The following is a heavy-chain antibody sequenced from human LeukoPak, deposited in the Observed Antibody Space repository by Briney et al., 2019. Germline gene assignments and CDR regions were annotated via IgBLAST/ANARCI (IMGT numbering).Heavy chain of an antibody. CDR1: GGPISSYY. CDR2: IYYRGST. D-gene: IGHD3-10*01. CDR3: ASRTYYGSGPDY. V-gene: IGHV4-59*01. J-gene: IGHJ4*02. Sequence: SETLSLTCTVSGGPISSYYWSWIRQPPGKGLEWIGYIYYRGSTNYNPSLKSRVTISVDTSKNQFSLRLTSVTAADTAMYYCASRTYYGSGPDYWGQGTLVTVSS.